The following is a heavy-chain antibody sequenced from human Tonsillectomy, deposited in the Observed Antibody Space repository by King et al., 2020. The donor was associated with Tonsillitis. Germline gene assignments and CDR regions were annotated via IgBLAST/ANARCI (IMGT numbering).Heavy chain of an antibody. V-gene: IGHV4-30-2*01. CDR2: IYHSGST. J-gene: IGHJ5*02. Sequence: LQLQESGSGLVKPSQTLSLTCAVSGGSISSGDYSWNWIRQPPGKGLEWIGYIYHSGSTYYNPSLKSRVTISIDRSKNQFSLKLNSVTAADTAVYFCAREVVGYCSGGCCSGWFDPWGQGTLVTVSS. CDR1: GGSISSGDYS. CDR3: AREVVGYCSGGCCSGWFDP. D-gene: IGHD2-15*01.